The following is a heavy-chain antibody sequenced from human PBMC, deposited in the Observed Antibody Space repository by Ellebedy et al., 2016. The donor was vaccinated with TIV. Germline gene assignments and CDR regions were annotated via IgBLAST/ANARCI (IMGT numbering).Heavy chain of an antibody. D-gene: IGHD2-21*01. J-gene: IGHJ5*01. CDR1: GFLFNQYG. CDR3: ANMAWGNEDYSVDS. V-gene: IGHV3-30*18. Sequence: GGSLRLXXAASGFLFNQYGMHWVRQAPGKGLEWVAAIANDGRNKYYGDSVKGRFTISRDNSKNTLYLQMNSLKVEDTAVYYCANMAWGNEDYSVDSWGQGTLVTVSS. CDR2: IANDGRNK.